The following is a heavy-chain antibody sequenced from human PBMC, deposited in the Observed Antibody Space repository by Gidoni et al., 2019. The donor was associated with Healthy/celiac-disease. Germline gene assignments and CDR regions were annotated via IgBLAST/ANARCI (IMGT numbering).Heavy chain of an antibody. CDR3: AAFSYYDSSGYHFDY. CDR1: GFTFTSSA. CDR2: IVVGSGNT. V-gene: IGHV1-58*01. J-gene: IGHJ4*02. D-gene: IGHD3-22*01. Sequence: QMQLVQSGPEVKNPGTSVKVSCNASGFTFTSSAVQWVRQARGQRLEWIGWIVVGSGNTNYAQKFQERVTITRDRSTSTAYMELSSLRSEDTAVYYCAAFSYYDSSGYHFDYWGQGTLVTVSS.